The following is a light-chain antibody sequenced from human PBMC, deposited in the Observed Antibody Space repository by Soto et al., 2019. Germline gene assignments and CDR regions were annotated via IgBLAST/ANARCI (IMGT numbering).Light chain of an antibody. J-gene: IGKJ1*01. CDR3: QQYGSSSWP. CDR2: ATY. CDR1: QSVSSSY. Sequence: EIVLTQSPGTLSLSPGERATLSCRASQSVSSSYLAWYHQKPGQPPRLVMYATYSRATGIPARFSGSGSGKEFTLTISRLEPEDFAVYYCQQYGSSSWPFGQGTKVDIK. V-gene: IGKV3-20*01.